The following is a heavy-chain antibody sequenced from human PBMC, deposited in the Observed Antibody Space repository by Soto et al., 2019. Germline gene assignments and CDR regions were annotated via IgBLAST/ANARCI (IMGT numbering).Heavy chain of an antibody. CDR3: ASVRGGYYYAMDV. J-gene: IGHJ6*02. V-gene: IGHV4-4*02. CDR2: IYHSGST. CDR1: GGSISSSNW. Sequence: QVQLQESGPGMVKPSGTLSLTCAVSGGSISSSNWWSWVRQPPGKGLEWIGEIYHSGSTNYNPSLKSRVTIAVNKSKNQCSLKLSSVTAADTAVYYCASVRGGYYYAMDVWGQGSTVTVSS. D-gene: IGHD3-10*02.